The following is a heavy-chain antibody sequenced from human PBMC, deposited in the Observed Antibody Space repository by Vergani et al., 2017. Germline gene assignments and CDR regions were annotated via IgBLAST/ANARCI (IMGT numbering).Heavy chain of an antibody. CDR3: AKGYCSGGSCYSSGLAEYFQH. J-gene: IGHJ1*01. CDR1: GFTFSSYG. Sequence: QVQLVESGGGVVQPGRSMRLSCAASGFTFSSYGMHWVRQAPGKGLEWVAVISYDGSNKYYADSVKGRFTISRDNSKTTLYLQMNSLRAEDTAVYYCAKGYCSGGSCYSSGLAEYFQHWGQGTLVTVSS. V-gene: IGHV3-30*18. D-gene: IGHD2-15*01. CDR2: ISYDGSNK.